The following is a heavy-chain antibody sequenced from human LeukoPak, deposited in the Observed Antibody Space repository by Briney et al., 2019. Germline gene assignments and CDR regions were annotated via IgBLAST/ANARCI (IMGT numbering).Heavy chain of an antibody. CDR3: ARVVGYQYYFDF. Sequence: GGSLRLSCAASGFTFSSYGMHWVRQAPGKGLEWVAVIWYDGSNKYYADSVKGRFTISRDNSKNTLYLQMNSLRAEDTAVYYCARVVGYQYYFDFWGQGTLVTVSS. V-gene: IGHV3-33*01. D-gene: IGHD5-18*01. CDR1: GFTFSSYG. J-gene: IGHJ4*02. CDR2: IWYDGSNK.